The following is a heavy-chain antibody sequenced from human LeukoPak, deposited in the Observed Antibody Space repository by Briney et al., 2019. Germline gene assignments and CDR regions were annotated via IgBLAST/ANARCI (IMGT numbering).Heavy chain of an antibody. V-gene: IGHV3-23*01. CDR1: GFTFSSYA. CDR3: ARVGYSYGLGDY. D-gene: IGHD5-18*01. Sequence: GGSLRLSCAASGFTFSSYAINWVRQAPGKGLEWVSGVSGSGDTIYYADSVKGRFTISRDNSKNTLYLQMNSLRAEDTAVYYCARVGYSYGLGDYWGQGTLVTVSS. J-gene: IGHJ4*02. CDR2: VSGSGDTI.